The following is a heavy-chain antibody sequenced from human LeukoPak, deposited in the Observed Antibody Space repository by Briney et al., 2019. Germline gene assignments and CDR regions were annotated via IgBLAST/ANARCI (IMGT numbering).Heavy chain of an antibody. V-gene: IGHV4-59*01. Sequence: SETVSLTCIVSGGSISGSYWSWIRQPPGKGLEWIGYVYYRGNTNYNPSLKSRVTISVDMSKNQFSLKLSSVTAADTAVYYCARGVDYWGQGTLVTVSS. J-gene: IGHJ4*02. CDR3: ARGVDY. CDR1: GGSISGSY. CDR2: VYYRGNT. D-gene: IGHD2-8*01.